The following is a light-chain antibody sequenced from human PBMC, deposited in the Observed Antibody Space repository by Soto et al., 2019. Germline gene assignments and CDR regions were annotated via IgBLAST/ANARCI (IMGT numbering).Light chain of an antibody. Sequence: DMQMSKSPSTLSASVGDRVTITCRASQTISSWLAWYQQKPGKAPKLLIYKASTLKSGVPSRFSGSGSGTEFTLTISSLQPDDFATYYCQHYNSYSEAFGQRTKVDIK. J-gene: IGKJ1*01. CDR2: KAS. CDR3: QHYNSYSEA. CDR1: QTISSW. V-gene: IGKV1-5*03.